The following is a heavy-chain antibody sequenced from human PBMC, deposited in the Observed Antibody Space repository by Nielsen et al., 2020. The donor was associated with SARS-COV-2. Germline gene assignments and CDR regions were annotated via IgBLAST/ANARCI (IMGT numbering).Heavy chain of an antibody. CDR3: TRVFGLRGVYYMDV. CDR1: GYTFTSYG. V-gene: IGHV1-18*04. Sequence: ASVKVSCKASGYTFTSYGISWVRQAPGQGLEWMGWINAGNRNTKYSQKFQGRVTITGDTSASTAYMELSNLRSEDTAVYYCTRVFGLRGVYYMDVWGKGTTVTVSS. D-gene: IGHD3/OR15-3a*01. CDR2: INAGNRNT. J-gene: IGHJ6*03.